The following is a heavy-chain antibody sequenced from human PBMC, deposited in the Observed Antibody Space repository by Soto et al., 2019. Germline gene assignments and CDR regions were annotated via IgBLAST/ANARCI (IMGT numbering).Heavy chain of an antibody. V-gene: IGHV1-69*01. CDR2: IIPIFGTA. D-gene: IGHD3-16*01. Sequence: QVQLVQSGAEVKKPGSSVKVSCKASGGTFSSYAISWVRQAPGQGLEWMGGIIPIFGTANYAQKFQGRVTITADESTSTDYMELSNLRSEDTAVYYGARDVMITLHYYYYCGMDVWGQGTTVTVYS. J-gene: IGHJ6*02. CDR1: GGTFSSYA. CDR3: ARDVMITLHYYYYCGMDV.